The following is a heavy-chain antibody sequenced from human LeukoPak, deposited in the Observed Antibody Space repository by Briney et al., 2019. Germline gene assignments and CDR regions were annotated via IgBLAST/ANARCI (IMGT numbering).Heavy chain of an antibody. CDR1: GGTFSSYA. V-gene: IGHV1-69*13. D-gene: IGHD3-22*01. CDR2: IIPIFGTA. J-gene: IGHJ4*02. Sequence: SVKVSCKASGGTFSSYAISWVRQAPGQGLEWMGGIIPIFGTANYAQKFQGRVTITADESTSTAYMELSSLRSEDTAVYYCAIVYYDSSDYFVNEFDYWGQGTLVTVSS. CDR3: AIVYYDSSDYFVNEFDY.